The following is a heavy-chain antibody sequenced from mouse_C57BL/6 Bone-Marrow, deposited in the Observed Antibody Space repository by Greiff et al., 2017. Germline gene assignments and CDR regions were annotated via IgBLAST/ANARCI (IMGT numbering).Heavy chain of an antibody. J-gene: IGHJ3*01. CDR1: GYAFSSSW. V-gene: IGHV1-82*01. CDR2: IYPGDGDT. CDR3: ARSQLRLLAWFAY. D-gene: IGHD3-2*02. Sequence: VQLQQSGPELVKPGASVKISCKASGYAFSSSWMNWVKQRPGKGLEWIGRIYPGDGDTNYNGKFKGKATLTADKSSSTAYMQLSSLTSEDSAVXFCARSQLRLLAWFAYWGQGTLVTVSA.